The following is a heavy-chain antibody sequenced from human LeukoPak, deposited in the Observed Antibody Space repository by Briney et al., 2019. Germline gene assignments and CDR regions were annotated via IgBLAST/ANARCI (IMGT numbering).Heavy chain of an antibody. V-gene: IGHV3-53*01. D-gene: IGHD1-1*01. CDR3: ARGPRVATYYYFDY. J-gene: IGHJ4*02. CDR2: LFGGGTI. Sequence: PGGSLRLSCAASGFTVSAYHMSWVRQAPGKGLEWVSVLFGGGTIYYADSVNGRFTISRDNSKNTLYLQLNSLRAEDTAVYYCARGPRVATYYYFDYWGQGTLVTVSS. CDR1: GFTVSAYH.